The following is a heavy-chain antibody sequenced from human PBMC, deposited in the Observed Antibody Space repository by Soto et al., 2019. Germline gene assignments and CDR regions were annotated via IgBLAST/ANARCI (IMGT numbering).Heavy chain of an antibody. D-gene: IGHD1-1*01. CDR1: GLTFSGSW. V-gene: IGHV3-74*01. Sequence: PGGSLRLSCAVSGLTFSGSWMYWVRQAPGKGLVWVSGIKSDGSATTYADSVKGRFTISRDNAKNTLYLQMNSLRAEDTAVYYCTRGWNRAFDIWGQGTRVTVSS. CDR3: TRGWNRAFDI. J-gene: IGHJ3*02. CDR2: IKSDGSAT.